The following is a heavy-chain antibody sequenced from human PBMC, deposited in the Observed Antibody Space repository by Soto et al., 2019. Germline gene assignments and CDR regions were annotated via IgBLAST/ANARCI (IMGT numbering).Heavy chain of an antibody. Sequence: GGSLRLSCTASGFTFGDYAMSWFRQAPGKGLEWVGFIRSKAYGGTTEYAASVKGRFTISRDDSKSIAYLQMNSLKTEDTAVYYCTRARIAAAYAPAYWGQGTLVTVSS. D-gene: IGHD6-13*01. V-gene: IGHV3-49*03. J-gene: IGHJ4*02. CDR3: TRARIAAAYAPAY. CDR1: GFTFGDYA. CDR2: IRSKAYGGTT.